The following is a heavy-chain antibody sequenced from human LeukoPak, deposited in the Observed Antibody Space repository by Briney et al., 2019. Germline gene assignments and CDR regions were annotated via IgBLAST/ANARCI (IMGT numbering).Heavy chain of an antibody. V-gene: IGHV1-69*04. CDR3: ARSLVVTAPFDY. CDR1: GGTFSSYA. CDR2: IIPILGIA. J-gene: IGHJ4*02. D-gene: IGHD2-21*02. Sequence: GSSVKVSCKASGGTFSSYAISWVRQAPGQGLEWMGRIIPILGIANYAQKFQGRVTITADKSTSTAYMELSSLRSEDTAVYYCARSLVVTAPFDYWGQGTLVTVSS.